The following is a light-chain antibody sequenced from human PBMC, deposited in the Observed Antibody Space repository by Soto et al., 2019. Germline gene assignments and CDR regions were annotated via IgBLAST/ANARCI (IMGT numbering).Light chain of an antibody. Sequence: DIQMTQSPSSLSASVGDRVTITCQASHDIKKFLNWFQEKPGKAPELLIYDASNLQTGVPSRFSGSGSGTHFTFTISSLQPEDIATYYCQRYDSLPLTFGQGTRLDIK. J-gene: IGKJ5*01. CDR1: HDIKKF. CDR2: DAS. CDR3: QRYDSLPLT. V-gene: IGKV1-33*01.